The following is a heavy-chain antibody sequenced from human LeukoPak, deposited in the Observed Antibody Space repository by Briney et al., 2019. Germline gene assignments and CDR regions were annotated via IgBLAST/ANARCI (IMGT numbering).Heavy chain of an antibody. CDR3: ARSDGYSFNP. CDR1: GLSPNTSGVA. J-gene: IGHJ5*02. D-gene: IGHD2-2*03. V-gene: IGHV2-5*02. CDR2: IYWDDDE. Sequence: SGPTLVNPTQNLTLTCSFSGLSPNTSGVAVGWLRHPPGQSLEWLALIYWDDDERYTPSLESRLTIIKDTSRNQVLLIMTNMAPVDTATYFCARSDGYSFNPWGQGTLVTVSS.